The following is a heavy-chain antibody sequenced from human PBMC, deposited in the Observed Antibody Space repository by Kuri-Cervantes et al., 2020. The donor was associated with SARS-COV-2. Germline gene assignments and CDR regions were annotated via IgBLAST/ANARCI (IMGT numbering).Heavy chain of an antibody. CDR3: ARDYCSGGSCHNWFDP. J-gene: IGHJ5*02. Sequence: ASVKVSCKASGYTFTSYGLSWVRQAPGQGLEWMGWISAYNGNTNYAQKLQGRVTMTTDTSTSTAYMELRSLRSDDTAVYYCARDYCSGGSCHNWFDPWGQGTLVTVSS. CDR1: GYTFTSYG. D-gene: IGHD2-15*01. V-gene: IGHV1-18*01. CDR2: ISAYNGNT.